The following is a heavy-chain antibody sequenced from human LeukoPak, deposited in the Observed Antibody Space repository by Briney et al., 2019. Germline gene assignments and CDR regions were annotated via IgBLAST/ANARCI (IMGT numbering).Heavy chain of an antibody. Sequence: GGSLRLSCAASGFTFSSYWMSWVRQAPGKGLEWVANIKQDGSEKYYVDSVKGRFTISRDNAKNSLYLQMNSLRAEDTAVYYCARDPERENDYVGPIPLDYWGQGTLVTVSS. CDR3: ARDPERENDYVGPIPLDY. CDR1: GFTFSSYW. CDR2: IKQDGSEK. V-gene: IGHV3-7*01. J-gene: IGHJ4*02. D-gene: IGHD3-16*01.